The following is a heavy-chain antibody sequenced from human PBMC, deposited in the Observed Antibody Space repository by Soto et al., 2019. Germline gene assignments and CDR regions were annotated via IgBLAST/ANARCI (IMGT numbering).Heavy chain of an antibody. J-gene: IGHJ6*02. D-gene: IGHD5-12*01. CDR1: GGTFSSYT. CDR3: ARLGLATIVDYYYYGMDV. Sequence: ASVKVSCKASGGTFSSYTISWVRQAPGQGLEWMGRIIPILGIANYAQKFQGRVTITADKSTSTAYMELRSLRSDDTAVYYCARLGLATIVDYYYYGMDVWGQGTTVTVSS. CDR2: IIPILGIA. V-gene: IGHV1-69*02.